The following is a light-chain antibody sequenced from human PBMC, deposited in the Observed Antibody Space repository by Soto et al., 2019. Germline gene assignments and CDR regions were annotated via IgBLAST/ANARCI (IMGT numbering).Light chain of an antibody. CDR2: DVS. Sequence: QSALTQPASVSVAPGQSNTISCTGTRSDVGGYNYVSCYQQDPGKAPKVMIYDVSNRPSGVSHRFSASKSGNTASLTISVLQADDEADYYCSSYTSSSTYVFGAGTKVTVL. J-gene: IGLJ1*01. V-gene: IGLV2-14*01. CDR3: SSYTSSSTYV. CDR1: RSDVGGYNY.